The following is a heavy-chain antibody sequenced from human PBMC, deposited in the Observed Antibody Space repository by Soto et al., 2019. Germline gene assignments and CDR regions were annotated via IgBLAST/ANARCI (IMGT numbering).Heavy chain of an antibody. CDR2: ISYDGSNK. J-gene: IGHJ5*02. Sequence: QPGGSLRLSCAASGFTFSSYGMHWVRQAPGKGLEWVAVISYDGSNKYYADSVKGRFTISRDNSKNTLYLQMNSLRAEDTAVYYCAKDSSRGDYAPRGNWFDPWGQGTLVTVSS. D-gene: IGHD4-17*01. V-gene: IGHV3-30*18. CDR3: AKDSSRGDYAPRGNWFDP. CDR1: GFTFSSYG.